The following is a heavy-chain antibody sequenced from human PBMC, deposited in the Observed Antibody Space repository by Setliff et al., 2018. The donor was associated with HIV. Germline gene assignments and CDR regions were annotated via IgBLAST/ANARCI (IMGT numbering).Heavy chain of an antibody. CDR1: GYSFTSYW. J-gene: IGHJ3*01. CDR3: ASLSGYSGDAFDV. CDR2: LYPDDSDT. Sequence: GESLKISCKGSGYSFTSYWIGWVRQKPGKGLEWMAILYPDDSDTRYSPSFQGQVTISADKSIGTAYLQWRSLKASDTAMYYCASLSGYSGDAFDVWGQGTMVTVSS. V-gene: IGHV5-51*01. D-gene: IGHD3-22*01.